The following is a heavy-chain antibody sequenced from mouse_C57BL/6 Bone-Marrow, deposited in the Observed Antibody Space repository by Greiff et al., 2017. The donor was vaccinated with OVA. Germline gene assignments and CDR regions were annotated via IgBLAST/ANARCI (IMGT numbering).Heavy chain of an antibody. V-gene: IGHV14-4*01. D-gene: IGHD1-1*01. J-gene: IGHJ1*03. CDR1: GFNIKDDY. Sequence: EVQLQQSGAELVRPGASVKLSCTASGFNIKDDYMHWVKQRPEQGLEWIGWIDPENGDTEYASKFQGKATITADTSSNTAYLQLSSLTSEDTAVYYCAHYYGSSDVWGTGTTVTVSS. CDR2: IDPENGDT. CDR3: AHYYGSSDV.